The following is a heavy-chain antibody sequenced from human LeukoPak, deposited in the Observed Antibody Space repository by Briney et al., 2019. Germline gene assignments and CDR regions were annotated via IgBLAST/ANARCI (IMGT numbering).Heavy chain of an antibody. V-gene: IGHV3-7*03. CDR1: RFTFSNYW. J-gene: IGHJ5*02. CDR3: ARHSGWFDP. CDR2: INQDGSKK. Sequence: GGSLRLSCVASRFTFSNYWMSWVRQAPGKGLEWVANINQDGSKKRYADSMKGRFTISRDNAKNSLYLQMNSLRAEDTAVYYCARHSGWFDPWGQGTLVTVSS.